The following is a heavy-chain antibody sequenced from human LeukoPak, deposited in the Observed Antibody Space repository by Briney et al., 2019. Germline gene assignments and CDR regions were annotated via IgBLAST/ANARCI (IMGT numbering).Heavy chain of an antibody. Sequence: GGSLRLSCATSGFTFSSYAMYWVRQAPGKGLEWVAVFSYDGSYKYYSDSVKGRFTISRDNSKATVYLQMNSLRVEDTALYYCAKDREPWLVLGGLDIWGQGTMVAVTS. D-gene: IGHD6-19*01. J-gene: IGHJ3*02. CDR2: FSYDGSYK. V-gene: IGHV3-30*04. CDR1: GFTFSSYA. CDR3: AKDREPWLVLGGLDI.